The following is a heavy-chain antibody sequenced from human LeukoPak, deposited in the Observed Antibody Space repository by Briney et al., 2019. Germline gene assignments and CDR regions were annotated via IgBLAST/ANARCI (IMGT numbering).Heavy chain of an antibody. CDR1: GYTFTSYA. CDR2: INAGNGNT. J-gene: IGHJ4*02. V-gene: IGHV1-3*01. CDR3: ARDLGGGRYPFDY. D-gene: IGHD6-19*01. Sequence: GASVKVSCKASGYTFTSYAMHWVRQAPGQRLEWMGWINAGNGNTKYSQKFQGRVTITRDTSACTAYMELSSLRSEDTAVYYCARDLGGGRYPFDYWGQGTLVTASS.